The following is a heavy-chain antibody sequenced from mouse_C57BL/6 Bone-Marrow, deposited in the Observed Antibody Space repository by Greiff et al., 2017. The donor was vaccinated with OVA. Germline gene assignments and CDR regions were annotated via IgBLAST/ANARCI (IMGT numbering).Heavy chain of an antibody. Sequence: EVMLVESGGGLVKPGGSLKLSCAASGFTFSDYGMHWVRQAPEKGLEWVAYISSGSSTIYYADTVKGRFTISRDNAKNTLFLQMTSLRSEDTAMYYCAREGIYYDYPAWFAYWGQGTLVTVSA. J-gene: IGHJ3*01. CDR1: GFTFSDYG. V-gene: IGHV5-17*01. CDR3: AREGIYYDYPAWFAY. CDR2: ISSGSSTI. D-gene: IGHD2-4*01.